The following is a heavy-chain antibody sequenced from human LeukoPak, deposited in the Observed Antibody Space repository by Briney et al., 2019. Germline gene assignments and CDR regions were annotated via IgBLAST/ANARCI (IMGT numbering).Heavy chain of an antibody. CDR3: ARDFSSSSTVYYYYYMDV. CDR2: ISYSGTT. CDR1: GGSISSRPYY. D-gene: IGHD6-6*01. J-gene: IGHJ6*03. Sequence: NSSETLSLTCTVSGGSISSRPYYWGWVRQPPGKGLEWIGTISYSGTTYYSPSLKSRVTISLDTSKNQFSLKLSSVTAADTAIYYCARDFSSSSTVYYYYYMDVWGKGTTVTVSS. V-gene: IGHV4-39*07.